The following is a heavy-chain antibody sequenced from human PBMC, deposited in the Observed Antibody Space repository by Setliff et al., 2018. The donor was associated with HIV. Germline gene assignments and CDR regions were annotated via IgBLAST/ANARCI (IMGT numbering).Heavy chain of an antibody. Sequence: GGSLRLSCAASGFIFSDYEMNWVRQAPGKGLEWVSFMTGTDGTVFYADSVKGRFTVSRDNAENSLSLQMNSLRAEDTAVYYCARAYNVYDYRFDSSGYDYWGQGTLVTVSS. CDR3: ARAYNVYDYRFDSSGYDY. CDR2: MTGTDGTV. J-gene: IGHJ4*02. V-gene: IGHV3-48*03. D-gene: IGHD3-22*01. CDR1: GFIFSDYE.